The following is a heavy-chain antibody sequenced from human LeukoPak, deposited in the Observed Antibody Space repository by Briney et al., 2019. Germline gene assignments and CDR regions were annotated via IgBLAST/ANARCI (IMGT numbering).Heavy chain of an antibody. CDR3: VIWGDYDVLTGYYVPDY. J-gene: IGHJ4*02. D-gene: IGHD3-9*01. CDR2: ITGSGTNR. V-gene: IGHV3-23*01. CDR1: GFTFSNYA. Sequence: GGSLRLSCAASGFTFSNYAMSWVRQAPGKGLEWVSAITGSGTNRYYADSLKGRFTTSRDNSKNTVFLQMNSLRHEDTAIYYCVIWGDYDVLTGYYVPDYWGQGTLVTVAS.